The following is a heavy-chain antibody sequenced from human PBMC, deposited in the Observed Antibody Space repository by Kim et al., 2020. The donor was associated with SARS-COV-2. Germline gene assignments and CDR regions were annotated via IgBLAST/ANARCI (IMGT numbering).Heavy chain of an antibody. J-gene: IGHJ4*02. D-gene: IGHD3-10*01. V-gene: IGHV3-30*18. Sequence: GGSLRLSCAASGFTFSSYGIHWVRQAPGKGLEWVAVISYDGSNKYYADSVKGRFTISRDNSKNTLYLQMNSLRAGDTAVYYCAKKGGDIWFGEYSFDFWGQGTLVTVSS. CDR1: GFTFSSYG. CDR3: AKKGGDIWFGEYSFDF. CDR2: ISYDGSNK.